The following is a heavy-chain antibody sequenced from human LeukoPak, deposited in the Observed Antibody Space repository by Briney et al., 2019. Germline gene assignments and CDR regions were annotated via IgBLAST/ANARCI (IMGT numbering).Heavy chain of an antibody. D-gene: IGHD6-13*01. CDR3: VKDLYKGDSASWYFFHY. V-gene: IGHV3-64D*06. CDR1: GFIISDYA. Sequence: GGSLRLSCSASGFIISDYAMHWVLQAPGKGLEYVSGISANGGRTYYADSVKGRFTISRDTSKNTLYLQVSSLRDDDTAMYHCVKDLYKGDSASWYFFHYWGQGTLVTVSS. J-gene: IGHJ4*02. CDR2: ISANGGRT.